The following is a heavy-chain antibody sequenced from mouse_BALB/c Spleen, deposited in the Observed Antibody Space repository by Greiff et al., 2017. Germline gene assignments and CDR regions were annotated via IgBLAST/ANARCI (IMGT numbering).Heavy chain of an antibody. CDR1: GYTFTSYY. V-gene: IGHV1S56*01. CDR3: ARLYGNSAWFAY. D-gene: IGHD2-1*01. Sequence: QVQLQQSGPELVKPGASVRISCKASGYTFTSYYIHWVKQRPGQGLEWIGWIYPGNVNTKYNEKFKGKATLTADKSSSTAYMQLSSLTSEDSAVYFCARLYGNSAWFAYWGQGTLVTVSA. CDR2: IYPGNVNT. J-gene: IGHJ3*01.